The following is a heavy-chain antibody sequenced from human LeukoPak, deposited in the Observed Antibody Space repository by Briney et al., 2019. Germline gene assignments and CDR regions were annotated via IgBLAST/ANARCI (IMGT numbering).Heavy chain of an antibody. CDR1: GFTFSSYG. CDR3: AKTLYVRAVPGGLDS. Sequence: GGSLRLSCAASGFTFSSYGMHWVRQAPGKGLEWVAVISYDGSNKYYADSVKGRFTISRDNSKNTLYVQMNSLRAEDTAVYYCAKTLYVRAVPGGLDSWGQGTLVSVSS. D-gene: IGHD3-16*01. J-gene: IGHJ4*02. CDR2: ISYDGSNK. V-gene: IGHV3-30*18.